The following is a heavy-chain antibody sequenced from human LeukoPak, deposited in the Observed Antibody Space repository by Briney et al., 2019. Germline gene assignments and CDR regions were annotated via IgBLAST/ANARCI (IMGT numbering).Heavy chain of an antibody. CDR1: GFNFRNYD. D-gene: IGHD3-22*01. CDR3: AIHLYYDSGAYHTLSSFDY. Sequence: GGSLRLSCAASGFNFRNYDMHWVRQAPGKGLEWVASIRSDANNKYYADSVKGRFTISRDNAKNTLFLQMNSLRAEDTAVYYCAIHLYYDSGAYHTLSSFDYWGQGTLVTVSS. J-gene: IGHJ4*02. CDR2: IRSDANNK. V-gene: IGHV3-30*02.